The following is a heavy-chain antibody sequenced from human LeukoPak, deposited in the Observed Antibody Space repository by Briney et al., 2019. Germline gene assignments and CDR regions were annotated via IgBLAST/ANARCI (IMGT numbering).Heavy chain of an antibody. D-gene: IGHD3-16*01. Sequence: GGSLRLSCAASGFTFSSYWMNWLRQAPGKGLEWVANINQDGSEKFYVDSVKGRFTISRDNAKNSLYLQLNSLRAEDTAVYYCARGWASSRRKAFDIWGQGTMVSVSS. V-gene: IGHV3-7*03. J-gene: IGHJ3*02. CDR3: ARGWASSRRKAFDI. CDR2: INQDGSEK. CDR1: GFTFSSYW.